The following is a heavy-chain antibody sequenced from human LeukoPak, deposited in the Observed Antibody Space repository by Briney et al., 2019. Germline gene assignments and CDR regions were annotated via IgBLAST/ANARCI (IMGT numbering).Heavy chain of an antibody. CDR3: ANFPLRLGGLPSSKNNHV. CDR1: GFTFNSYV. Sequence: SGGSLRLSCAASGFTFNSYVMSWVRLAPGKGLEWGSAITGSGDSTYYADAVKGRFTISRYNSKNTLYLQMNSLRAEDTPVYDCANFPLRLGGLPSSKNNHVWRKRTTLTVSS. CDR2: ITGSGDST. D-gene: IGHD3-16*02. V-gene: IGHV3-23*01. J-gene: IGHJ6*04.